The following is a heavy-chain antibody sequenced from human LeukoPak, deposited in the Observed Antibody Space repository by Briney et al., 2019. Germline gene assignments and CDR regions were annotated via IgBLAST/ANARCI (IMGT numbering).Heavy chain of an antibody. CDR3: AKGTPTIDYFDY. V-gene: IGHV3-23*01. CDR1: GFTFSNYD. D-gene: IGHD5-24*01. J-gene: IGHJ4*02. Sequence: GGSLRLSCAASGFTFSNYDRSWVRQAPGKGLEWVSAISGSGGATYYADSVRGRFTISRDTSKNTLYLQMNSLRAEDTAVYYCAKGTPTIDYFDYWGQGTLVTVSS. CDR2: ISGSGGAT.